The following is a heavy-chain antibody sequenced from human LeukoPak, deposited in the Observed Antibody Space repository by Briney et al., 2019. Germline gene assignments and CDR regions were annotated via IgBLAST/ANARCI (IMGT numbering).Heavy chain of an antibody. Sequence: SDTLSLTCTVAGGSVISGSYYRSWIRQPPGKGLERFGKIYDSGSTHYNPSLKSRVTISVDTSKNQFSLKLSSVTAADTAVYYCARVLRGGYFDWRNGIYFDYWGQGTLVTVSS. D-gene: IGHD3-9*01. V-gene: IGHV4-61*01. J-gene: IGHJ4*02. CDR1: GGSVISGSYY. CDR3: ARVLRGGYFDWRNGIYFDY. CDR2: IYDSGST.